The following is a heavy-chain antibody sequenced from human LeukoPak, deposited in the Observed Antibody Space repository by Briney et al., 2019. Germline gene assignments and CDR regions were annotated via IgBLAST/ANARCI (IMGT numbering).Heavy chain of an antibody. V-gene: IGHV4-38-2*02. CDR2: VYQSGAT. J-gene: IGHJ4*02. CDR1: GFSISSGHY. Sequence: PSETLSLTCTVSGFSISSGHYWGWVRQPPGAGLEWIGSVYQSGATYYNPSLKRRVTTSVDMSKNQFSLRLRPVPAADTAVYYCARIFIRNGYSSYFDCWGQGTLVTVSS. D-gene: IGHD5-18*01. CDR3: ARIFIRNGYSSYFDC.